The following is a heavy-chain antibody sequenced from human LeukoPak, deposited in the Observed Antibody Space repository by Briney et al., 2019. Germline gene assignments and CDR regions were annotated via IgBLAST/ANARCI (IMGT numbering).Heavy chain of an antibody. D-gene: IGHD1-26*01. CDR3: ARSYAGVGYFYY. CDR2: ISYDGNNK. V-gene: IGHV3-30*04. Sequence: PGGSLRLSCAASGFTFSSYAMHRVRQAPGKGLEWVAVISYDGNNKYYAESVKGRFTISRDTSKNTLYLQMNSLRAEDMAVYYCARSYAGVGYFYYWGQGTLVTVSS. CDR1: GFTFSSYA. J-gene: IGHJ4*02.